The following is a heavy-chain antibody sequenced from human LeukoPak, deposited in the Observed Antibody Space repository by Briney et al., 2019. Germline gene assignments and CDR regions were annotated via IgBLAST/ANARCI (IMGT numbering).Heavy chain of an antibody. D-gene: IGHD7-27*01. V-gene: IGHV4-34*01. Sequence: SETLSLTCAVFGVSFSGSYWSWIRQPPGKGPEWVGEISRSGRTSYNPSLKSRVTISLDTSKNQFSLRLTFVTAADTAVYYCTKTSPGVPLDFWGQGTLVTVSS. J-gene: IGHJ4*02. CDR1: GVSFSGSY. CDR3: TKTSPGVPLDF. CDR2: ISRSGRT.